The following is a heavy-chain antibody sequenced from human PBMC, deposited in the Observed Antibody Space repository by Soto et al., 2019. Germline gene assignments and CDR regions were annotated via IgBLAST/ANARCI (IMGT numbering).Heavy chain of an antibody. J-gene: IGHJ3*02. CDR2: IYYSGST. CDR3: ARAGEVGATAFDI. V-gene: IGHV4-30-4*01. D-gene: IGHD1-26*01. Sequence: SETLSLTCTVSGGSISSDNSYWTWIRRPPGKGLEWIGCIYYSGSTYYNPSLKSRVTISVDTSKNQFSLKLSSVTAADTAVYYCARAGEVGATAFDIWGQGTMVTVSS. CDR1: GGSISSDNSY.